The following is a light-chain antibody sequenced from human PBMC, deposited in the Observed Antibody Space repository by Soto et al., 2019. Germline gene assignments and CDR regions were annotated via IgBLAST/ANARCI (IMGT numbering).Light chain of an antibody. J-gene: IGLJ1*01. CDR1: SSDVGGYEY. V-gene: IGLV2-14*01. CDR2: DVS. CDR3: ISYTSINLYV. Sequence: QSALTQPASVSGSPGQSISISCTGTSSDVGGYEYVSWYQQHAGKAPKLMIYDVSSRPSGVSNRFSGSKSGNTASLTISGRQAEDEADYYCISYTSINLYVLGTGTKVTVL.